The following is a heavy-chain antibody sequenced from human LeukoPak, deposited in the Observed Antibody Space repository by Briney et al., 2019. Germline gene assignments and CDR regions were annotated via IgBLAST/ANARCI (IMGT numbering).Heavy chain of an antibody. CDR1: GSTFSSYN. CDR2: IGSSSDYI. V-gene: IGHV3-21*01. J-gene: IGHJ4*02. CDR3: ARGELGDCSGGSCYFDY. Sequence: GGSLRLSCVVSGSTFSSYNMHWVRQAPGRGLEWFSSIGSSSDYIHYADSLKGRFTISRGIAKNSLYLQMNSLKAEDTAVYYCARGELGDCSGGSCYFDYWGQGTLVTVSS. D-gene: IGHD2-15*01.